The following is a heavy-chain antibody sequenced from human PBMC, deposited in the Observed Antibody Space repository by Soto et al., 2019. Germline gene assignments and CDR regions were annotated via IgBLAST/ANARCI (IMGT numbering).Heavy chain of an antibody. CDR1: GGTFSSYA. CDR3: AREGRYSSGWFEYGMDV. V-gene: IGHV1-69*13. D-gene: IGHD6-19*01. J-gene: IGHJ6*02. Sequence: SVKLSCKASGGTFSSYAISWVRQAPGQGLEWMGGIIPIFGTANYAQKFQGRVTITADESTSTAYMELSSLRSEDTAVYYCAREGRYSSGWFEYGMDVWGQGTTVTVSS. CDR2: IIPIFGTA.